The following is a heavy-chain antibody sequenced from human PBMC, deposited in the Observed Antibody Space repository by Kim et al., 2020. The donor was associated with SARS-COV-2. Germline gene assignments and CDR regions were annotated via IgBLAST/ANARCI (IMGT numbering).Heavy chain of an antibody. Sequence: CVKGRFTIAKGNAKNSLYLQMNSLRAEDTAVYYWARERNLVGATGLFDYWGQGTLVTVSS. D-gene: IGHD1-26*01. J-gene: IGHJ4*02. CDR3: ARERNLVGATGLFDY. V-gene: IGHV3-7*04.